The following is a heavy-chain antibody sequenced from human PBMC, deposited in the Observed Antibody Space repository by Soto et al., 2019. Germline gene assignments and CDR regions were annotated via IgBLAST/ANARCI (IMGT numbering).Heavy chain of an antibody. Sequence: PSETLSLTCGVSAGSISSSNWWSWVRQPPGKGLEWIGEIYHSGSTNYNPSLKSRVTISVDKSKNQFSLKLSSVTATDTAVYYCARASGVLRYFDHHLDYWGQGTLVTVSS. CDR3: ARASGVLRYFDHHLDY. D-gene: IGHD3-9*01. CDR2: IYHSGST. V-gene: IGHV4-4*02. J-gene: IGHJ4*02. CDR1: AGSISSSNW.